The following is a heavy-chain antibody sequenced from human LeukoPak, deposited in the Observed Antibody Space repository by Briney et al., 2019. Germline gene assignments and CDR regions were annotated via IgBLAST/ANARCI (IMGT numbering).Heavy chain of an antibody. D-gene: IGHD6-6*01. CDR3: ARHRSSWLIDY. CDR2: ISDSGGNT. J-gene: IGHJ4*02. CDR1: GFNFKSYA. V-gene: IGHV3-23*01. Sequence: GGSLRLSCGAPGFNFKSYAMRWGRQAPWGRGQWVSGISDSGGNTYYADSVRGRFTISRDNSKNTLYLQMNSLRAEDTAVYYCARHRSSWLIDYWGQGTLVTVSS.